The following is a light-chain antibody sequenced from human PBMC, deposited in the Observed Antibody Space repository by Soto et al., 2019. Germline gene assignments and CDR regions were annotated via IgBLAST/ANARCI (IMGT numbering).Light chain of an antibody. J-gene: IGKJ5*01. CDR3: QQYGGAPDT. Sequence: EVVLTQSPATLSLSPGERAILSCRASQSVAGSLAWYQQKPVQAPRLLIYDISTRAAAIPARFSGSGSGTDFTLTISRLEPEDSAVYYCQQYGGAPDTFGQGTRLEIK. CDR2: DIS. V-gene: IGKV3-11*01. CDR1: QSVAGS.